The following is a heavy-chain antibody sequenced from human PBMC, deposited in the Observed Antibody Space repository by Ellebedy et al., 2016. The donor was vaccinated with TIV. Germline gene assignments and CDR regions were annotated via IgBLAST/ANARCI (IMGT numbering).Heavy chain of an antibody. Sequence: GESLKISXAASGFTFSSYAMSWVRQAPGKGLEWVSAISGSGGSTYYADSVKGRFTISRDNSKNTLYLQMNSLRAEDTAVYYCAKDGTWFGDLGDWFDPWGQGTLVTVSS. J-gene: IGHJ5*02. CDR1: GFTFSSYA. CDR2: ISGSGGST. D-gene: IGHD3-10*01. V-gene: IGHV3-23*01. CDR3: AKDGTWFGDLGDWFDP.